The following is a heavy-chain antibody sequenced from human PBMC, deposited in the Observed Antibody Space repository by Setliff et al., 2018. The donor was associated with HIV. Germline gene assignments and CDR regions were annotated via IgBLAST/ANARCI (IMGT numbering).Heavy chain of an antibody. J-gene: IGHJ4*02. D-gene: IGHD2-15*01. CDR2: IFYDGRT. V-gene: IGHV4-31*03. CDR1: GGSINNAFYY. CDR3: ARGKDPGLYFDN. Sequence: SETLSLTCTVSGGSINNAFYYWNWIRQHPGKGLEWIGSIFYDGRTHYSPSLKSRFIISIDTSKNQFSLRLNSVTAADTAMYFCARGKDPGLYFDNWRQVMLVTVSS.